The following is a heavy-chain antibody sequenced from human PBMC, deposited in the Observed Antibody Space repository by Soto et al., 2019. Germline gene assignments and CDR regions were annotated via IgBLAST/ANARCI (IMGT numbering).Heavy chain of an antibody. D-gene: IGHD3-10*01. J-gene: IGHJ2*01. CDR1: GFTVSNHG. CDR2: VSADGYTT. CDR3: AREASVPSFGEFWFFDL. V-gene: IGHV3-23*01. Sequence: EVHLLESGGGLAQPGGSMRLSCAASGFTVSNHGMTWVRQAPGKGLEWVSSVSADGYTTYYADSVRGRLTISRDNSGDTVYVRMSNLRAEDTALYYCAREASVPSFGEFWFFDLWGRGTQVTVSS.